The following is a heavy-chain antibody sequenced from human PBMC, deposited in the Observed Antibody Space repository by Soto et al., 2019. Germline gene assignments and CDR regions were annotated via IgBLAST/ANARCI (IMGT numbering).Heavy chain of an antibody. D-gene: IGHD3-3*01. CDR2: IIPIFGTA. J-gene: IGHJ5*02. CDR3: AITKRITIFGVVIGSSWFDP. Sequence: QVQLVQSGAEVKKPGSSVKVSCKASGGTFSSYAISWVRQAPGQGLEWMGGIIPIFGTANYAQQFQGRVTITADESTSTAYMELSSLRSEDTAVYYCAITKRITIFGVVIGSSWFDPWGQGTLVTVSS. CDR1: GGTFSSYA. V-gene: IGHV1-69*01.